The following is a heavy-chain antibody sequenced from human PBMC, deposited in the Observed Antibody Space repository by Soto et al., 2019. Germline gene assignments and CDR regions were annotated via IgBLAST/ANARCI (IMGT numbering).Heavy chain of an antibody. CDR1: GGSISSYY. Sequence: SETLSLTCTVSGGSISSYYWSWIRQPPGKGLEWIGYIYYSGSTNYNPSLKSRVTISVDTSKNQFSLKLSPVTAADTAVYYCARFGWLGYYHYFDYWGQGTLVTVSS. J-gene: IGHJ4*02. CDR2: IYYSGST. D-gene: IGHD2-15*01. V-gene: IGHV4-59*01. CDR3: ARFGWLGYYHYFDY.